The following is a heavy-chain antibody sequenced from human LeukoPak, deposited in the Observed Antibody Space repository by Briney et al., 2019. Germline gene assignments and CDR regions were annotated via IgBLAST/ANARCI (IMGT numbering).Heavy chain of an antibody. D-gene: IGHD3-9*01. CDR2: IDPSDSYT. CDR3: ARQTLDYDILTGYYAFDI. CDR1: GYSFTNYW. V-gene: IGHV5-10-1*01. J-gene: IGHJ3*02. Sequence: GESLKISCKGSGYSFTNYWIAWVRQMPGKGLEWMGRIDPSDSYTNYSPSFQGHVTISADKSISTAYLQWSSLKASDTAMYYYARQTLDYDILTGYYAFDIWGQGTMVTVSS.